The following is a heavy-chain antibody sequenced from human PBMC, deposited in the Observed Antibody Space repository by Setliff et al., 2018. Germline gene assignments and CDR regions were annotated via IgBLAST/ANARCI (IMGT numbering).Heavy chain of an antibody. Sequence: SETLSLTCRVSGGSISSGNYYWGSIRQPPGKGLEWVATIYYSGSTYSNPSLKSRLIISVDAPDNQFSVKLSSVTAADTAVYYCARHKSNGSGSYPSLYMDVWGKGIMVTVS. CDR2: IYYSGST. CDR3: ARHKSNGSGSYPSLYMDV. V-gene: IGHV4-39*01. D-gene: IGHD3-10*01. J-gene: IGHJ6*03. CDR1: GGSISSGNYY.